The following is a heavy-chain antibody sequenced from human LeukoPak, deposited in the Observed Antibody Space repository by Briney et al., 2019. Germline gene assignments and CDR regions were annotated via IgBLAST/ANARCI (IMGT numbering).Heavy chain of an antibody. V-gene: IGHV1-24*01. CDR1: GYTLTELS. CDR2: FDPEDGET. D-gene: IGHD1-26*01. CDR3: ATNFSRYSGSPVPLLDY. Sequence: ASVKVSCKVSGYTLTELSMHWVRQAPGKGLEWMGGFDPEDGETIYAQKFQGRVTMTEDTSTDTAYMELSSLRSEDTAVYYCATNFSRYSGSPVPLLDYWGQGTLVTVPS. J-gene: IGHJ4*02.